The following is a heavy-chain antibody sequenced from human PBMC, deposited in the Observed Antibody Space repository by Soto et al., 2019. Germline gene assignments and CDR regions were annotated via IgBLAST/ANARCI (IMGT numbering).Heavy chain of an antibody. V-gene: IGHV4-30-4*08. CDR3: ASMTTVRSAFDY. D-gene: IGHD4-4*01. CDR1: GGSISSADYY. Sequence: SETLSLTCTVSGGSISSADYYWSWIRQPPGKGLEWIGYIYYSGSTYYNPSLKSRVTISVDTSKNQFSLKLSSVTAADTAVYYCASMTTVRSAFDYWGQGTLVTVSS. CDR2: IYYSGST. J-gene: IGHJ4*02.